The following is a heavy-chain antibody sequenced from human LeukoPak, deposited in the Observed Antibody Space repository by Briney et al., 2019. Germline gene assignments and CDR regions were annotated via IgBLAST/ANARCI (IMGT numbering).Heavy chain of an antibody. CDR2: ISTDSGGT. CDR3: ARELPGYFDY. CDR1: AYTFTAYY. Sequence: SVKVSCKASAYTFTAYYMHWLRQAPRQGLEWMGWISTDSGGTNYAQNFQGRVTMTRDTSISTAYMVLSRLKSDDTAVYYCARELPGYFDYRGQGTLVTVSS. J-gene: IGHJ4*02. D-gene: IGHD2-21*02. V-gene: IGHV1-2*02.